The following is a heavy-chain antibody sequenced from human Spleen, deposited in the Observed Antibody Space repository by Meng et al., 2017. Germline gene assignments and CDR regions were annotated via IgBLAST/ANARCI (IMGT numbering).Heavy chain of an antibody. CDR3: ARGTPGRSYSDY. CDR2: INPSDGYT. V-gene: IGHV1-46*01. D-gene: IGHD3-10*01. CDR1: GYSFTGYY. Sequence: QVQLVQSGAEVKKPGASVKVSCKASGYSFTGYYMHWVRQAPGQGLEWMGIINPSDGYTMYEQKFQDRITITGDTSTGTVYMELRSLRSDDTAVYYCARGTPGRSYSDYWGPGTLVTVSS. J-gene: IGHJ4*02.